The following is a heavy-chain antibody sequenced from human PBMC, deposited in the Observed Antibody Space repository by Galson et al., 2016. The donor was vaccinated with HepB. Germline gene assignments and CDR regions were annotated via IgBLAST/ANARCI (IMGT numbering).Heavy chain of an antibody. CDR2: VDPEDGET. CDR3: ATGSISLDY. V-gene: IGHV1-69-2*01. D-gene: IGHD3-3*02. Sequence: VKVSCKVSGYTFIDYYMHWVQQAPGKGLEWMGLVDPEDGETIHAEKFQGRVTITADTSTDAAYMELSSLRSEDTAVYYCATGSISLDYWGQGTLVTVSS. CDR1: GYTFIDYY. J-gene: IGHJ4*02.